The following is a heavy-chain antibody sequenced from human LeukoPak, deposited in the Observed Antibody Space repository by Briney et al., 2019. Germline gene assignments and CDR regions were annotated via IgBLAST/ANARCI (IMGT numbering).Heavy chain of an antibody. D-gene: IGHD6-13*01. V-gene: IGHV4-4*07. J-gene: IGHJ1*01. CDR1: GGSISSYY. CDR2: IYTSGST. CDR3: ARGSGIAAAGTDEYFQH. Sequence: SETLSLTCTVSGGSISSYYWSWIRQPAGKGLEWIGRIYTSGSTNYNPSLKSRVTMSVDTSKNQFSLKLSSVTAADTAVYYCARGSGIAAAGTDEYFQHWGQGTLVTVSS.